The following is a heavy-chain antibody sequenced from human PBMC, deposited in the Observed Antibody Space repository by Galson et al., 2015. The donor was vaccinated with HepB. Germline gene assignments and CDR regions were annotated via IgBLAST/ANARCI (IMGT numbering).Heavy chain of an antibody. CDR1: GFTFSTYA. J-gene: IGHJ4*02. Sequence: SLRLSCVASGFTFSTYAMHWVRQAPGKGLEWVAVISYDGSKRDYVDFVKGRFTISRDNAKNTLYLEMSSLRTEDAAVYHCVKERAPSRGYYRPAGFDYWGQGALVTVSS. V-gene: IGHV3-30*04. D-gene: IGHD3-22*01. CDR2: ISYDGSKR. CDR3: VKERAPSRGYYRPAGFDY.